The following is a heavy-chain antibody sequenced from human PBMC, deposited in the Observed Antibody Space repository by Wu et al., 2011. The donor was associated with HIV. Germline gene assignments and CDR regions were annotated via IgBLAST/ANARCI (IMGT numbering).Heavy chain of an antibody. Sequence: QVQLVQSGAEVKKPGSSVKVSCKASGGTFSSYTISWVRQAPGQGLEWMGRIIPMFATTNYAQKFQGRVTITADESTNTAYMELSSLTSEDTALYYCASQYCSGDSCYPYNWFDPVGQGTLVTVSS. D-gene: IGHD2-15*01. V-gene: IGHV1-69*15. J-gene: IGHJ5*02. CDR1: GGTFSSYT. CDR3: ASQYCSGDSCYPYNWFDP. CDR2: IIPMFATT.